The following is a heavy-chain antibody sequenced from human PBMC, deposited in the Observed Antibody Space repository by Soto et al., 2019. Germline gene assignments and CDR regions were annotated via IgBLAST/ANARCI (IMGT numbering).Heavy chain of an antibody. Sequence: GGSLRLSCAASGFTFSSYSMNWVRQAPGKGLEWVSYISSSSSTIYYADSVKGRFTISRDNAKNSLYLQMNSLRAEDTAVYYCASTTGTTIHIFDYWGQGTLVTVSS. D-gene: IGHD1-1*01. CDR1: GFTFSSYS. CDR3: ASTTGTTIHIFDY. V-gene: IGHV3-48*04. J-gene: IGHJ4*02. CDR2: ISSSSSTI.